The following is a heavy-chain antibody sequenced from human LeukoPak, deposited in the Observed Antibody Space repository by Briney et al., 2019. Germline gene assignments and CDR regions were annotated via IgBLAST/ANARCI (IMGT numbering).Heavy chain of an antibody. J-gene: IGHJ4*02. CDR1: GGSFSGYY. Sequence: PSETLSLTCAVYGGSFSGYYWSWIRQPPGKGLEWIGEINHSGSTNYNPSLKSRVTISVDTSKNQFSLKLSSVTAADTAVYYCASGGSYYALNYWGQGTLVTFSS. V-gene: IGHV4-34*01. D-gene: IGHD1-26*01. CDR2: INHSGST. CDR3: ASGGSYYALNY.